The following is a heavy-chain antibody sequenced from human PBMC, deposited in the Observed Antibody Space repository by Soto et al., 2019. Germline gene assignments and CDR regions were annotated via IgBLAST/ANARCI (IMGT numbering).Heavy chain of an antibody. D-gene: IGHD1-7*01. CDR1: GYSFTSYW. CDR3: ARHLELNESYYYFGMDV. Sequence: GESLKISCKGSGYSFTSYWIGWVRQMPGKGLEWMGIIYPGDSDTRYSPSFQGQVTISADKSISTAYLQWSSLKASDTAMYYCARHLELNESYYYFGMDVWGQGTTVT. J-gene: IGHJ6*02. CDR2: IYPGDSDT. V-gene: IGHV5-51*01.